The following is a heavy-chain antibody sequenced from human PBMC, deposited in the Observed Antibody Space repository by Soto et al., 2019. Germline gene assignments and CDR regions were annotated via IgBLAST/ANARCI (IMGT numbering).Heavy chain of an antibody. CDR2: ISSSSSYI. D-gene: IGHD6-13*01. J-gene: IGHJ6*02. CDR1: GFTFSSYS. Sequence: EVQLVESGGGLVKPGGSLRLSCAASGFTFSSYSMNWVRQAPGKGLEWVSSISSSSSYIYYADSVKGRFTISRDNAKNSLYLQMNSLRAEDTAVYYCARDRLWVHLAAAGQEYYYYGMDVWGRGTTVTVSS. V-gene: IGHV3-21*01. CDR3: ARDRLWVHLAAAGQEYYYYGMDV.